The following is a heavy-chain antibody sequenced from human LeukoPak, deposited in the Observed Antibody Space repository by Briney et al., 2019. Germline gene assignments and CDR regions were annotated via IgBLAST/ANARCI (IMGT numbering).Heavy chain of an antibody. CDR1: AGSITTYY. CDR3: ARLKMGAYFDL. V-gene: IGHV4-59*08. D-gene: IGHD3-16*01. CDR2: IFYTGDT. J-gene: IGHJ2*01. Sequence: ASETLSLTCPVSAGSITTYYWSWIRQPPGKGLEWVGYIFYTGDTSFSPSLKSRVTISLDTSENQFSLKLSSVTAADTAVYYCARLKMGAYFDLWGRGTLVTVSS.